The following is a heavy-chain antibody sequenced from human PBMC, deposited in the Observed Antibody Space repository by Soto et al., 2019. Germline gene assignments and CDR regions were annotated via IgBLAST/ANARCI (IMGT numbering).Heavy chain of an antibody. Sequence: QVQLQESGPGLVKPSETLSLTCTVSGGSVSSGSYYWSWIRQPPGKGLEWIGYVYYSGSTIYNPTLKSRVTISVDTSKNQFSLKLNSMTAADTAVYYCARTLPFSWYIDVWGRGTLVTVSS. J-gene: IGHJ2*01. CDR1: GGSVSSGSYY. CDR3: ARTLPFSWYIDV. CDR2: VYYSGST. V-gene: IGHV4-61*01.